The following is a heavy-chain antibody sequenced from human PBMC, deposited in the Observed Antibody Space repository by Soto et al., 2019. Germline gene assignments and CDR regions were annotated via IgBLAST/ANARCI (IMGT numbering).Heavy chain of an antibody. J-gene: IGHJ4*02. CDR1: GYTFSSYD. CDR3: ARGRGVNLVRG. Sequence: QVQLVQSGAEVKKPGASVKVSCKASGYTFSSYDINWVRQATGQGLEWMGWMNPSSGHAGYAQKFQGRVTMTRDTAISTAYMALSSLKSEDTAVYFCARGRGVNLVRGWGQGTGVTVCS. CDR2: MNPSSGHA. D-gene: IGHD3-10*01. V-gene: IGHV1-8*01.